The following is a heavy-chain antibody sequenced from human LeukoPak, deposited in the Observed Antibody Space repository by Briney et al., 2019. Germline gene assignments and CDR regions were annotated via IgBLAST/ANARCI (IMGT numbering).Heavy chain of an antibody. V-gene: IGHV4-4*02. D-gene: IGHD6-13*01. CDR3: ARAPRIAAAGTRFDY. CDR2: IYHSGST. Sequence: SGTLSLTCAVSGGSISSSNWWSWVRQPPGKGLEWIGEIYHSGSTNYNPSLKSRVIISVDKSKNQFSLKLSSVTAADTAVYYCARAPRIAAAGTRFDYWGQGTLVTVSS. CDR1: GGSISSSNW. J-gene: IGHJ4*02.